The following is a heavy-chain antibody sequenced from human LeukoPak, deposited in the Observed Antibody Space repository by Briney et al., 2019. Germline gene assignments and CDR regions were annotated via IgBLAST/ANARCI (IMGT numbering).Heavy chain of an antibody. V-gene: IGHV3-23*01. CDR3: AKRMGGSETYYFDY. Sequence: GGSLRLSCAASGFTFSSYVMNWVRRAPGKGLEWVSVISSSGDYTNYADSVKGRFTSSRDNSKNTLYLQMNSLRADDTAVYYCAKRMGGSETYYFDYWGQGTLVTVSS. J-gene: IGHJ4*02. D-gene: IGHD3-10*01. CDR1: GFTFSSYV. CDR2: ISSSGDYT.